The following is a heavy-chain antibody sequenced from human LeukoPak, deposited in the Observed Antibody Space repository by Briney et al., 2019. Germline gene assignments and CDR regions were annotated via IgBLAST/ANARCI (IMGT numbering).Heavy chain of an antibody. CDR1: GGSISSYY. V-gene: IGHV4-59*01. D-gene: IGHD3-16*01. Sequence: SETLSLTCTVSGGSISSYYWSWIRQPPGKGLEWIGYIYYSGSTSYSPSLRSRVTISVDTSKNQFSLKLSSVTAADTAVYYCARETSQKGAHYMDVRGKGTTVTISS. CDR2: IYYSGST. J-gene: IGHJ6*03. CDR3: ARETSQKGAHYMDV.